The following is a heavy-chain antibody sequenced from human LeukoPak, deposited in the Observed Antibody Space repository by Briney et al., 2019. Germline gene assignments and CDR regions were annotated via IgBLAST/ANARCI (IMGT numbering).Heavy chain of an antibody. CDR2: INHSGST. J-gene: IGHJ4*02. Sequence: PSETLSLACAVYGGSFSGYYWSWIRQPPGKGLEWIGEINHSGSTNYNPSLKSRVTISVDTSKNQFSLKLSSVTAADTAVYYCARGAQYYDFWSGHFDYWGQGTLVTVSS. CDR3: ARGAQYYDFWSGHFDY. CDR1: GGSFSGYY. V-gene: IGHV4-34*01. D-gene: IGHD3-3*01.